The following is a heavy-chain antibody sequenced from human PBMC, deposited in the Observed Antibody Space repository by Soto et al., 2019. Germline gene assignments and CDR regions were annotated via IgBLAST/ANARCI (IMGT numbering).Heavy chain of an antibody. D-gene: IGHD3-16*01. J-gene: IGHJ4*02. CDR3: ANALGLYYFDY. CDR2: INAGNGNT. Sequence: QVQLVQSGAEVKKPGASVKVSCKASGYTFTSYAMHWVRQAPGQRLEWMGWINAGNGNTKYSQKFQGRVTITRDTSASTASMELSSLRSEDTAVYYCANALGLYYFDYWGQGTLVTVSS. CDR1: GYTFTSYA. V-gene: IGHV1-3*01.